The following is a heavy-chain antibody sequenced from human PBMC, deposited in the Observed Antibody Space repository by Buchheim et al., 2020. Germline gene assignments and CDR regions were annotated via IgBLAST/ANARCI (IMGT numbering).Heavy chain of an antibody. CDR3: ARGSPYDYGDYDILEVYVPPDY. Sequence: QVQLVQSGAEVKKPGASVKVSCKASGYTFTSYGISWVRQAPGQGLEWMGWISAYNGNTNYAQKLQGRVTMTTETSKSTAYMELRSLRSDDTAVYYCARGSPYDYGDYDILEVYVPPDYWGQGTL. J-gene: IGHJ4*02. D-gene: IGHD4-17*01. CDR2: ISAYNGNT. V-gene: IGHV1-18*04. CDR1: GYTFTSYG.